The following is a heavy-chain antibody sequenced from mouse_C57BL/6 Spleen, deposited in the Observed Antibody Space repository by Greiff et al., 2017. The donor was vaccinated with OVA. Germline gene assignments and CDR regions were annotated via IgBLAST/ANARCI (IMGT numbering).Heavy chain of an antibody. CDR3: TTTMITAGFAY. Sequence: EVKLQESGAELVRPGASVKLSCTASGFNIKDDYMHWVKQRPEQGLEWIGWIDPENGDTEYASKFQGKATITADTSSNTAYLQLSSLTSEDTAVYYCTTTMITAGFAYWGQGTLVTVSA. CDR1: GFNIKDDY. J-gene: IGHJ3*01. V-gene: IGHV14-4*01. CDR2: IDPENGDT. D-gene: IGHD2-4*01.